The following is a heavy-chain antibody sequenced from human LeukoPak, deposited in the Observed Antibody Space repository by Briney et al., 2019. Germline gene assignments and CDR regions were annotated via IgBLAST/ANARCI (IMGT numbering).Heavy chain of an antibody. CDR3: ARARLLDNWFDP. D-gene: IGHD3-22*01. CDR2: IIPIFGTA. Sequence: GASVKVSCKASGGTFSSYAISWVRQAPGQGLEWMGGIIPIFGTANYAQKFQGRVTITADESTSTAYMELSSLRSEDTAVYHCARARLLDNWFDPWGQGTLVTVSS. CDR1: GGTFSSYA. J-gene: IGHJ5*02. V-gene: IGHV1-69*13.